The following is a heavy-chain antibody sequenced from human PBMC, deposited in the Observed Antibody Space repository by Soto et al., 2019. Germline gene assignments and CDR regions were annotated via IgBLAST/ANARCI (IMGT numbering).Heavy chain of an antibody. CDR2: ISLYSDGT. Sequence: ASVKVSCKTSGYTFSNYGITWVRQAPGQPLEWLGWISLYSDGTSYAQKFRGRVSMTTDTSTTTAYMELRSLRSEDKAVYYCARVVPGAEAWFGPWGQGTLVTVSS. CDR1: GYTFSNYG. CDR3: ARVVPGAEAWFGP. V-gene: IGHV1-18*01. J-gene: IGHJ5*02.